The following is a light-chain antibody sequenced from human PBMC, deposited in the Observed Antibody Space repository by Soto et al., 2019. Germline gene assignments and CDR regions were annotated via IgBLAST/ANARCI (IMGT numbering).Light chain of an antibody. V-gene: IGLV2-11*01. J-gene: IGLJ1*01. CDR3: CSYAGTYSFV. Sequence: QSALTQPRSVSGSPGQSVTIFCTGTSGDVGGYDFVSWYQQHPGKAPKLMIYDVNKRPSGVPDRFSGSKSGDTASLTISGLQAEDEADYYCCSYAGTYSFVFGTGTKVTVL. CDR1: SGDVGGYDF. CDR2: DVN.